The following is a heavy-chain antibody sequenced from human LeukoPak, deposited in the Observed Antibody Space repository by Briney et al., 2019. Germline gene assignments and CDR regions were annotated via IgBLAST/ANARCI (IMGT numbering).Heavy chain of an antibody. D-gene: IGHD1-14*01. Sequence: SETLSLTCTVSGGTISSYYWSWIRQPPGKGLEWSGYIYHSGNTNYNPSLKSRVTIAVDTPKNQFSLRLSSVTAADTAMYYCARETPESLFDYWGQGIQVTVSS. CDR3: ARETPESLFDY. V-gene: IGHV4-59*01. J-gene: IGHJ4*02. CDR2: IYHSGNT. CDR1: GGTISSYY.